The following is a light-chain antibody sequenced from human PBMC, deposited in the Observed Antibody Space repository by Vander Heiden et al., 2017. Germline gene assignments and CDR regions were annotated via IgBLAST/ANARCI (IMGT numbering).Light chain of an antibody. Sequence: IVLTQSRGTLSLSPGERATLSCRASQSVSSSYLAWYQQKPGQAPRLLIYGASSRATGIPDRFSGSGSGTDFTLTISRLEPEDFAVYYCQQDGSSPRTFGQGTEVEIK. CDR3: QQDGSSPRT. J-gene: IGKJ1*01. CDR2: GAS. V-gene: IGKV3-20*01. CDR1: QSVSSSY.